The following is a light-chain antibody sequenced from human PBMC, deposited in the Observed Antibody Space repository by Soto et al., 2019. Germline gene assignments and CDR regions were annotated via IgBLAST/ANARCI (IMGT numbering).Light chain of an antibody. CDR1: SGDIGSYNR. CDR3: SSYTSGSALYV. Sequence: QSVLTQPASVSGSPGQSITISCTGTSGDIGSYNRVSWYQQHPGKAPKLIIYEVTDRPSGVSNRFSGSKSGNTASLTISGLQAEDEADYYCSSYTSGSALYVFGTGTKLTVL. CDR2: EVT. V-gene: IGLV2-14*01. J-gene: IGLJ1*01.